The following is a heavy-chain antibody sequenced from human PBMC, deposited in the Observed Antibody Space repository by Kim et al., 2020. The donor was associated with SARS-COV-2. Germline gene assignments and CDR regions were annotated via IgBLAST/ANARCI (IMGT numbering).Heavy chain of an antibody. V-gene: IGHV4-59*01. J-gene: IGHJ5*01. Sequence: SETLSLTCTVLGGSISTSYWTWIRQSPGRGLEWIGYISHSGGTDFNPSLKSRVTISVDMSKNEVSLRMNSVTAADTAVYYCARSLGPTALGDWFDTWSLG. D-gene: IGHD3-16*01. CDR1: GGSISTSY. CDR2: ISHSGGT. CDR3: ARSLGPTALGDWFDT.